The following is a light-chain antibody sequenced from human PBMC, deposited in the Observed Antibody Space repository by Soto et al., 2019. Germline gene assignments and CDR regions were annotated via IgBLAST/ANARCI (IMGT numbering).Light chain of an antibody. Sequence: QSVLTQPPSASGTPGQRVTISCSGSSSNIGTYYVDWYQQLPGTAPKLLIHTNSQRPSAVPDRFSGAKSGTAASLAISGLRSEDEADYYCSTWDDRRRAYVIGSGTKVTVL. J-gene: IGLJ1*01. V-gene: IGLV1-47*01. CDR1: SSNIGTYY. CDR2: TNS. CDR3: STWDDRRRAYV.